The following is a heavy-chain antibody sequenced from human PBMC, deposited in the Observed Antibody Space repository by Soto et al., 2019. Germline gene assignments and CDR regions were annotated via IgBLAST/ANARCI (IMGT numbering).Heavy chain of an antibody. J-gene: IGHJ2*01. Sequence: EVQLVESGGGLVQPGGSLRLSCAASGFTFSSYWMSWVRQAPGKGLEWVANIKKDGSEKYYVDSVKGRFTISRDNAKNSLYLQMNSLRAEDTAVYYCARDGTGFYGNFEYFDLWGRGTLVTVSS. D-gene: IGHD4-17*01. CDR2: IKKDGSEK. CDR1: GFTFSSYW. CDR3: ARDGTGFYGNFEYFDL. V-gene: IGHV3-7*01.